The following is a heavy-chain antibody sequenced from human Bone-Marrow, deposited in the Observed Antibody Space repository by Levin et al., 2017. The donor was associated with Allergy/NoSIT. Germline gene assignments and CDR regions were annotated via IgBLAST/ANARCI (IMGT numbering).Heavy chain of an antibody. CDR2: ISGSGGST. CDR1: GFTFSSYA. J-gene: IGHJ4*02. D-gene: IGHD3-22*01. CDR3: AKEYDSSGYFYY. V-gene: IGHV3-23*01. Sequence: GESLKISCAASGFTFSSYAMSWVRQAPGKGLEWVSAISGSGGSTYYADSVKGRFTISRDNSKNTLYLQMNSLRAEDTAVYYCAKEYDSSGYFYYWGQGTLVTVSS.